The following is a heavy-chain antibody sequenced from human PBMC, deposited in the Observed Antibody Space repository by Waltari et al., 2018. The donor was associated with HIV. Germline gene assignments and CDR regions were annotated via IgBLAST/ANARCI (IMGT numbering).Heavy chain of an antibody. CDR1: GYTLTELS. D-gene: IGHD6-13*01. CDR2: LDPECGET. V-gene: IGHV1-24*01. CDR3: ATVKRIAAAVVSVDY. Sequence: QVQLVQSGAEVKKPGASVKVSCKVSGYTLTELSMHWVRQAPGKGLAWMGGLDPECGETIDAQKFQGRVTMTEDTSTDTAYMELSSLRSEDTAVYYCATVKRIAAAVVSVDYWCQGTLVTVSS. J-gene: IGHJ4*02.